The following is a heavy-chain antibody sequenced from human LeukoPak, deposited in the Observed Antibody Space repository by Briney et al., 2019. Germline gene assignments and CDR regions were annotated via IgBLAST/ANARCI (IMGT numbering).Heavy chain of an antibody. V-gene: IGHV3-30*02. Sequence: GGSLRLSCAASGFTFSSYGIHWVRQAPGKGLEWVAFIRYDGSNKYYADSVKGRFTISRDNSKNTLYLQMNSLRAEDTAVYYCAKGAPIDSSGYYYPFDYWGQGTLVTVSS. CDR1: GFTFSSYG. CDR2: IRYDGSNK. D-gene: IGHD3-22*01. CDR3: AKGAPIDSSGYYYPFDY. J-gene: IGHJ4*02.